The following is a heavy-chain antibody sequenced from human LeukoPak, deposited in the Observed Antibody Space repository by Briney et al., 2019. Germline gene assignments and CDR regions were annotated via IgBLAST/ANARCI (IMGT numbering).Heavy chain of an antibody. J-gene: IGHJ6*03. D-gene: IGHD4-17*01. V-gene: IGHV3-23*01. CDR3: AKGADYEPYYYYYYMDV. CDR1: GFTFSIYG. CDR2: IGGSGSST. Sequence: GGSLRLSCAASGFTFSIYGMSWVGQAPGKGLEWVSDIGGSGSSTYYADSVKGRFTISRDNSKNTLYLQMNSLRAEDTAVYYCAKGADYEPYYYYYYMDVWGKGTTVTVSS.